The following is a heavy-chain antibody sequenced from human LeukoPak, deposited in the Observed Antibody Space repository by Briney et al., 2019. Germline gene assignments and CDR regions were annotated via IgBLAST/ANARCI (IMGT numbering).Heavy chain of an antibody. Sequence: GGSLRLSCAVSGLTVNFNDMSWVRQAPGKRLEWVSALYSGGNTYYADSVKGRFTISRDNSKNTLYLQMNSLRAEDTAMYYCTKSGPPDPFWGQGTMVTVSS. CDR2: LYSGGNT. J-gene: IGHJ3*01. V-gene: IGHV3-53*01. D-gene: IGHD3-10*01. CDR1: GLTVNFND. CDR3: TKSGPPDPF.